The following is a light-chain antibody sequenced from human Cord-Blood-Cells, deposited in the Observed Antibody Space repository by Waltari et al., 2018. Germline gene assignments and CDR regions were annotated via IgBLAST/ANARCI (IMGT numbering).Light chain of an antibody. CDR2: GKT. CDR3: NSRDSSGNHLV. CDR1: RRDRYY. Sequence: SSELTQDPAVSVALGTAVRVTCQGERRDRYYARRYQPKPGQAPVLVIYGKTNRPAGSPDRFSGSSSGNTASLTIAGAQAEDEADYYCNSRDSSGNHLVFGGGTKLTVL. J-gene: IGLJ2*01. V-gene: IGLV3-19*01.